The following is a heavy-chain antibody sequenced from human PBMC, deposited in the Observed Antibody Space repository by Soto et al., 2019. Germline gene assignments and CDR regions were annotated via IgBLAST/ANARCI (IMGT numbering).Heavy chain of an antibody. Sequence: QVQLVQSGAEVKKPGSSVKVSCKASGGTFSSYAISWVRQAPGQGLEWMGGIIPIFGTANYAQKFQGRVTITADESMSTAYMELSSLRSEDTAVYYCAREDLDGYNHEGWFDPWGQGTLVTVSS. CDR1: GGTFSSYA. CDR3: AREDLDGYNHEGWFDP. CDR2: IIPIFGTA. D-gene: IGHD5-12*01. V-gene: IGHV1-69*12. J-gene: IGHJ5*02.